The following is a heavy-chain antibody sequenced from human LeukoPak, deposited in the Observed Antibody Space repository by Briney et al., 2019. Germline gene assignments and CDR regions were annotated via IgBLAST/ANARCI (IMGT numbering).Heavy chain of an antibody. J-gene: IGHJ4*02. CDR2: LNHSGST. V-gene: IGHV4-34*01. CDR1: GGSFSGYY. CDR3: ARGWYEDY. Sequence: SETLSLTCAVYGGSFSGYYWSWIRQPPGKGLEWIGELNHSGSTNYNPSLKSRVTISVDTSKNQFSLKLSSVTAADTAVYYCARGWYEDYWGQGTLVTVSS. D-gene: IGHD1-14*01.